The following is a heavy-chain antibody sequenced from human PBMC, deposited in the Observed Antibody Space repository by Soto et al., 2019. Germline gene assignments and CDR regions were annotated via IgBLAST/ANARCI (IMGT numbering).Heavy chain of an antibody. CDR1: GYIFSSHY. V-gene: IGHV1-69*13. J-gene: IGHJ3*02. CDR3: ARGSGPNDAFDI. D-gene: IGHD2-15*01. CDR2: IIPIFGTA. Sequence: SVKVSCKASGYIFSSHYMHWVRQAPGQGLEWMGGIIPIFGTANYAQKFQGRVTITADESTSTAYMELSSLRSEDTAVYYCARGSGPNDAFDIWGQGTMVTVS.